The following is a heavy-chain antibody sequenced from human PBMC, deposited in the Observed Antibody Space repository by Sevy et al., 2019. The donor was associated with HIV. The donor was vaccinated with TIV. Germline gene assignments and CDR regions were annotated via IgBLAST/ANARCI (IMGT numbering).Heavy chain of an antibody. J-gene: IGHJ4*01. V-gene: IGHV3-33*01. CDR2: IWFDGSNT. CDR1: GFTFSSFG. Sequence: GGSLRLSCAASGFTFSSFGMHWVRQAPGKGLEWLAVIWFDGSNTYYADSVRGPFTISRDIAKNTLHLQMNSLRAEDTAVYYCARDLEFYDHGDYGPAFMPDFWGHGTLVTVSS. D-gene: IGHD4-17*01. CDR3: ARDLEFYDHGDYGPAFMPDF.